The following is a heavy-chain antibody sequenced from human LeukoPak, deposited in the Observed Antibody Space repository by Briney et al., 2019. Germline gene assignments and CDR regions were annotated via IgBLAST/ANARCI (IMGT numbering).Heavy chain of an antibody. CDR1: GFTFSTCA. Sequence: GGSLRLSCAASGFTFSTCAINWVRQAPGKGLEWVSAVSGSGSKTFYADSVKGRFTISRDNPKNTLYLQMDSLRAEDTGVYYCARSNQADDYWGQGTLVTVSS. V-gene: IGHV3-23*01. CDR3: ARSNQADDY. D-gene: IGHD1-14*01. CDR2: VSGSGSKT. J-gene: IGHJ4*02.